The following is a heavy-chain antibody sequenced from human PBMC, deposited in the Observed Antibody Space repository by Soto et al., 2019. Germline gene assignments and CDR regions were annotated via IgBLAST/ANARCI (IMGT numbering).Heavy chain of an antibody. Sequence: NPSETLSLTCTVSGGSISSYYWSWIRQPPGKGLEYIGYIYYSGSTNSNPSLKSRVTISVDTSKNQFSLKLSSVTAADTAVYYCTRGYQGSGYIAFDIWGQGTMVTVSS. D-gene: IGHD3-22*01. J-gene: IGHJ3*02. CDR1: GGSISSYY. V-gene: IGHV4-59*01. CDR2: IYYSGST. CDR3: TRGYQGSGYIAFDI.